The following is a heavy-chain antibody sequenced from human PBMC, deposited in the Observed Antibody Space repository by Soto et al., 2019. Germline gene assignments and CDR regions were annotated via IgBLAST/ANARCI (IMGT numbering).Heavy chain of an antibody. Sequence: EASVKVSCKASGYTFTGSDMHWVLQAPGQGLEWMGWVNPNTGGTNYAQKFQGRVTMTRDTSISTAYMELSRLSSDDTAVFYCARGGYSSSSPSDYWGRGTLVTVSS. V-gene: IGHV1-2*02. CDR3: ARGGYSSSSPSDY. D-gene: IGHD6-6*01. CDR1: GYTFTGSD. J-gene: IGHJ4*02. CDR2: VNPNTGGT.